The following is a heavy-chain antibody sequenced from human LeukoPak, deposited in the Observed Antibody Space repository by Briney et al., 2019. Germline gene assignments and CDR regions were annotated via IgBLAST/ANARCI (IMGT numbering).Heavy chain of an antibody. Sequence: SQTLSLTCTVSGGSISSGSYYWDWIRQPPGKGVEWIGSIFYSGNSYYNASLKSRITISVDTSKNQFSLKVTSVTAADTAVYYCARRSISVTGTFDFWGQGTLVTVSS. J-gene: IGHJ4*02. D-gene: IGHD6-19*01. CDR3: ARRSISVTGTFDF. CDR1: GGSISSGSYY. V-gene: IGHV4-39*01. CDR2: IFYSGNS.